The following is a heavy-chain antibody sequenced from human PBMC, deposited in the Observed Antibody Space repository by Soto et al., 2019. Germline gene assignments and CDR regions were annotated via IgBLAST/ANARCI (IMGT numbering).Heavy chain of an antibody. V-gene: IGHV3-30*18. D-gene: IGHD3-3*01. CDR3: AKGGGITIFGVVISHYGMDV. Sequence: QVQLVESGGGVVQPGRSLRLSCAASGFTFSSYGMHWVRQAPGKGLEWVAVISYDGSNKYYADSVKGRFTISRDNSKNPLYLQMNSLRAEDTAVYYCAKGGGITIFGVVISHYGMDVWGQGTTVTVSS. CDR1: GFTFSSYG. CDR2: ISYDGSNK. J-gene: IGHJ6*02.